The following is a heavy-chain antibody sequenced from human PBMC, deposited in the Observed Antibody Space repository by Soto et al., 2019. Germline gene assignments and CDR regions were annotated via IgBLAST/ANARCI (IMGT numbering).Heavy chain of an antibody. CDR3: ARDPFLYSSSWYNWFDP. D-gene: IGHD6-13*01. CDR2: ISYDGSNK. J-gene: IGHJ5*02. CDR1: GFTFSSYA. V-gene: IGHV3-30-3*01. Sequence: GGSLRLSCAASGFTFSSYAMHWVRRAPGKGLEWVAVISYDGSNKYYADSVKGRFTISRDNSKNTLYLQMNSLRAEDTAVYYCARDPFLYSSSWYNWFDPWGQGTLVTVSS.